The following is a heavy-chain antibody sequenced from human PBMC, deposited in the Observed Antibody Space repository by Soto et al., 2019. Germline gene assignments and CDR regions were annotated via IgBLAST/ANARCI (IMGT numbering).Heavy chain of an antibody. J-gene: IGHJ5*02. CDR1: GGSISSGGYY. CDR2: IYYSGST. V-gene: IGHV4-31*03. CDR3: AGYSCSWYVPQGFDP. Sequence: QVQLQESGPGLVKPSQTLSLTCTVSGGSISSGGYYWSWIRQHPGKGLEWIGYIYYSGSTYYNPSLKSRVTISVDTSKNQFSLKLSSVTAADTAVYYCAGYSCSWYVPQGFDPWGQGTLVTVSS. D-gene: IGHD6-13*01.